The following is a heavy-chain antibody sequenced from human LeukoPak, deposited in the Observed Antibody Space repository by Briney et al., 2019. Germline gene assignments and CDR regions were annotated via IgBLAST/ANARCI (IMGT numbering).Heavy chain of an antibody. CDR3: ARSGYTISAYHSDF. CDR1: GVSIQSYW. V-gene: IGHV4-4*07. D-gene: IGHD5-18*01. Sequence: SETLSLTCDVSGVSIQSYWRSWVRKPAGKGLEWIGRIYTTGRTNYSPSFQSRVTMSIDVSSNQFSLTLRSVTAADTAVYYCARSGYTISAYHSDFWGQGAPVTVSS. J-gene: IGHJ4*02. CDR2: IYTTGRT.